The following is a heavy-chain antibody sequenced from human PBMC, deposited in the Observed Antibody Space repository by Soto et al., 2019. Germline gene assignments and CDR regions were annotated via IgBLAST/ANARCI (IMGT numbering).Heavy chain of an antibody. D-gene: IGHD2-8*01. CDR1: CGSIISGGYY. J-gene: IGHJ5*02. Sequence: SETLSLTCTFSCGSIISGGYYWSWIRQHPGKGLEWIGYIYYSGSTYYNPSLKSRVTISVDTSKNQFSLKLSSVTAADTAVYYCARGVRVDIVLMVYAGNWFDPWGQGTLVTVSS. CDR2: IYYSGST. CDR3: ARGVRVDIVLMVYAGNWFDP. V-gene: IGHV4-31*03.